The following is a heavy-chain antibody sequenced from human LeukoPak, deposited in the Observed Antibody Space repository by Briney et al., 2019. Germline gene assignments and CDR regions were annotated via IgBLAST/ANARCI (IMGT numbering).Heavy chain of an antibody. J-gene: IGHJ5*02. V-gene: IGHV4-39*01. D-gene: IGHD1-7*01. CDR2: IYYSGST. CDR3: ARINWNYESNWFDP. CDR1: GGSISSSSYY. Sequence: TSETLSLTCTVSGGSISSSSYYWGWIRQPPGKGLEWIGSIYYSGSTYYNPSLKSRVTISVDTSKNQSSLKLSSVTAADTAVYYCARINWNYESNWFDPWGQGTLVTVSS.